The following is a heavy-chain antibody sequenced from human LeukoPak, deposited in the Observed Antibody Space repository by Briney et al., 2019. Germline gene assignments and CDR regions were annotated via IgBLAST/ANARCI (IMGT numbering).Heavy chain of an antibody. CDR2: IFPVLDTP. CDR3: ARGPYTSDRSGFYYYYMDV. J-gene: IGHJ6*03. D-gene: IGHD6-25*01. V-gene: IGHV1-69*04. CDR1: GDTFSSYA. Sequence: EASVNVSCKTSGDTFSSYAINWVRQAPGQGLEWMGRIFPVLDTPNYAPTFKGRVTITADKSTTTAYMELRSLTSDDAAVYFCARGPYTSDRSGFYYYYMDVWGKGTTVTVSS.